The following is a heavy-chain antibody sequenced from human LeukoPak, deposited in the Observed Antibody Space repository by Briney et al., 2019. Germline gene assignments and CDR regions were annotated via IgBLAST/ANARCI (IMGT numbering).Heavy chain of an antibody. V-gene: IGHV3-23*01. J-gene: IGHJ4*02. CDR2: INRGGHNT. D-gene: IGHD6-6*01. CDR1: GFTFSGYS. Sequence: GGSLRLSCEASGFTFSGYSMIWVRQAPGKGLEWVSEINRGGHNTYYTDTVKGRFTTSRDNSKNTLFLQMTSLRTEDTAIYYCARGGYSSSSGIDYWGQGTLVTVSS. CDR3: ARGGYSSSSGIDY.